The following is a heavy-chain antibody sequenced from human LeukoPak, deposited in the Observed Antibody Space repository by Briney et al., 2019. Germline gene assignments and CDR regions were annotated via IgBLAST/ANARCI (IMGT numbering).Heavy chain of an antibody. Sequence: GGSLRLSCAASGFTFSSYSMNRVRQAPGKGLEWFSYISSSSSTIYYADSVKGRFTISRDNAHNYLYLQMNSLRAEDPTVYYCAGDRLELRGASYYYYMDVWGNGTTVTVS. V-gene: IGHV3-48*01. CDR3: AGDRLELRGASYYYYMDV. CDR1: GFTFSSYS. CDR2: ISSSSSTI. D-gene: IGHD1-7*01. J-gene: IGHJ6*03.